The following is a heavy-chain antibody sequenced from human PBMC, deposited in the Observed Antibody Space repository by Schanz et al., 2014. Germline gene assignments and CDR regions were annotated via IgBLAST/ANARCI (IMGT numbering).Heavy chain of an antibody. CDR1: GFTVSSNH. CDR3: AGGTDWNLHY. Sequence: EGQLAESGGGLVQPGGSLRLSCAVSGFTVSSNHMSWVRQAPGEGLEWVSVIYSCIGAYYAGSVKDRFTVSRDNSKNTIYLQRNRRRAEDSAVYYCAGGTDWNLHYWGQGALVTVSS. J-gene: IGHJ4*02. D-gene: IGHD1-1*01. CDR2: IYSCIGA. V-gene: IGHV3-66*01.